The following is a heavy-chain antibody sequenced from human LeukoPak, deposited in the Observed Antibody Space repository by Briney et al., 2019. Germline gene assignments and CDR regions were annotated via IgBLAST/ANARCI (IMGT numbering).Heavy chain of an antibody. Sequence: ASVKVSCKASGYTVTSYDINWVRQATGQGLEWMGWMNPNSGNTSYAQQSQGRVTMTRNNSISTAYMELSSLRSEDTAVYYCARGGKYYYGSGSYYNEYYFDYWGQGTLVTVSS. CDR2: MNPNSGNT. J-gene: IGHJ4*02. V-gene: IGHV1-8*01. CDR3: ARGGKYYYGSGSYYNEYYFDY. CDR1: GYTVTSYD. D-gene: IGHD3-10*01.